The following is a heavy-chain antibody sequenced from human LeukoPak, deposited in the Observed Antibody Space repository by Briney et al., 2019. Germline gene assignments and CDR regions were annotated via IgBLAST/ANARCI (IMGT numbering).Heavy chain of an antibody. Sequence: SVKVSCKASGGTFISYAISWVRQAPGQGLEWMGGIIPIFGTTNYAQKFQGRVTITADESTSTAYMELSSLRSEDTAVYYCVRDGSYYDSSAYYYLYWGQGTLVTVSS. CDR1: GGTFISYA. CDR3: VRDGSYYDSSAYYYLY. CDR2: IIPIFGTT. J-gene: IGHJ4*02. V-gene: IGHV1-69*13. D-gene: IGHD3-22*01.